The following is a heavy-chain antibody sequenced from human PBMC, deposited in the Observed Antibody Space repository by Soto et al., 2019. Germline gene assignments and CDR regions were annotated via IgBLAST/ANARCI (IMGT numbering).Heavy chain of an antibody. Sequence: ASETLSLTCTVSGGSISSYYWSWIRQPPGKGLEWIGYIYYSGSTNYNPSLKSRVTISVDTSKNQFSLKLSSVTAADTAVYYCARDYWAIQGGYSYGTYGMDVWGQGTTVTVSS. V-gene: IGHV4-59*01. CDR3: ARDYWAIQGGYSYGTYGMDV. CDR1: GGSISSYY. CDR2: IYYSGST. J-gene: IGHJ6*02. D-gene: IGHD5-18*01.